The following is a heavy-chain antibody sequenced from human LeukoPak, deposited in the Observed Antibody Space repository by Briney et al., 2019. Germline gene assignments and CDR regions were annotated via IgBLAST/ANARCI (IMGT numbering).Heavy chain of an antibody. V-gene: IGHV3-64D*06. Sequence: PGGTLRLSCSASGFTFSTYIMHWVRQAPGKGLETVSAITGNGGSTFYADSVKGRFTISRDNSKKTLYLQMSSLRAEDTAMYYCARRDDYRAYDCWGQGTLVTVSS. J-gene: IGHJ4*02. CDR3: ARRDDYRAYDC. D-gene: IGHD5-24*01. CDR1: GFTFSTYI. CDR2: ITGNGGST.